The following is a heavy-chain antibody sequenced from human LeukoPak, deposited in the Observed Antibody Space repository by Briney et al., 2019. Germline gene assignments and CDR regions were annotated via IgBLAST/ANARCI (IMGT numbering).Heavy chain of an antibody. V-gene: IGHV3-23*01. D-gene: IGHD1-1*01. J-gene: IGHJ5*02. Sequence: GGSLRLSCAASGFTFSSNAMSWVGQAPGKGLEWVSGFSGSAGSTYYADSVKGPFTLSTDNSKNTLYLQMNSLRAEDTAVYSCAKPNWNPETDWFGPWGQGTQVTVSS. CDR2: FSGSAGST. CDR1: GFTFSSNA. CDR3: AKPNWNPETDWFGP.